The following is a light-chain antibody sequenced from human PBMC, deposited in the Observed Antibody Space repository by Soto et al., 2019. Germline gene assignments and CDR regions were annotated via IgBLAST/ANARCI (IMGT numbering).Light chain of an antibody. Sequence: QSVLTQPPSASGSPGQSVTIPCTGTSSDVGRYNYVSWYQQRPGKAPKLMVYEVTKRPSGVPDRFTGSKSGNTASLTVSWPQAEDEADYYCSSHAGITNVVFGGGTKLTVL. CDR1: SSDVGRYNY. CDR3: SSHAGITNVV. V-gene: IGLV2-8*01. J-gene: IGLJ3*02. CDR2: EVT.